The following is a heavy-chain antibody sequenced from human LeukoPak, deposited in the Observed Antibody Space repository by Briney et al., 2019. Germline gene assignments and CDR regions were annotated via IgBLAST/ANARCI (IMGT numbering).Heavy chain of an antibody. CDR3: ARDHKGGDGADAFDI. J-gene: IGHJ3*02. CDR1: GYTFTSYD. Sequence: ASVKVSCKASGYTFTSYDINWVRQATGQGLEWMGWMNPNSGNTGYAQKFQGRVTITRNTSISTAYMELSSLRAEDTALYYCARDHKGGDGADAFDIWGHGTMVTVSS. V-gene: IGHV1-8*03. CDR2: MNPNSGNT. D-gene: IGHD5-24*01.